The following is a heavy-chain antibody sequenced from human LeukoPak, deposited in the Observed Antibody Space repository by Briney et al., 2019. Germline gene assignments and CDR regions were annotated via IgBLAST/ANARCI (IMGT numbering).Heavy chain of an antibody. CDR2: ISWNSGSI. CDR3: AKALSGYYYYYYGMDV. D-gene: IGHD3-3*01. V-gene: IGHV3-9*01. J-gene: IGHJ6*02. CDR1: GFIFSNDA. Sequence: PGGSLRLSCAASGFIFSNDAMSWVRQAPGKGLEWVSGISWNSGSIGYADSVKGRFTISRDNAKNSLYLQMNSLRAEDTALYYCAKALSGYYYYYYGMDVWGQGTTVTVSS.